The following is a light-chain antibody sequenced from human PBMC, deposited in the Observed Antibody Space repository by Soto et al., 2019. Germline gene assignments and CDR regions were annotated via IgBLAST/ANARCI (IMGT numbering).Light chain of an antibody. V-gene: IGKV3D-15*01. J-gene: IGKJ4*01. CDR2: DAS. CDR3: QQYNNWPLT. CDR1: QSVDND. Sequence: EIGMTQSPATLSVSPGDRATLSCRASQSVDNDLAWYQQKPGQPPRLLIYDASTRATGIPARFSGSQSGTEFTLTISSLLSEDFAVYFCQQYNNWPLTFGGGTKVETK.